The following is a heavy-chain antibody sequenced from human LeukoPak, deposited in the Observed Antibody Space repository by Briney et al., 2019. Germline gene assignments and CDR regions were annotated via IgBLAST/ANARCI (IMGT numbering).Heavy chain of an antibody. CDR2: INHSGST. V-gene: IGHV4-34*01. CDR1: GGSINYYY. D-gene: IGHD1-14*01. J-gene: IGHJ6*02. CDR3: ARGRTETRTTYYYYYYGMDV. Sequence: SETLSLTCTVSGGSINYYYWSWIRQPPGKGLEWIGEINHSGSTNYNPSLKSRVTISVDTSKNQFSLKLSSVTAADTAVYYCARGRTETRTTYYYYYYGMDVWGQGTTVTVSS.